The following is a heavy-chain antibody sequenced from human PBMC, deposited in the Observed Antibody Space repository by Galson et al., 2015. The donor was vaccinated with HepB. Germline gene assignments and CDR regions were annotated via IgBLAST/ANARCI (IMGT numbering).Heavy chain of an antibody. Sequence: SLRLSCAASGFTFSAYGMHWVRQAPGKGPEWVAIISFDGNNKNYGDSVRGRFTISRDNSKNSLYLQMNSLGPEDTAVYYCAKEPRAYDDYPYYFDHWGQGTLVTVSS. CDR1: GFTFSAYG. V-gene: IGHV3-30*18. D-gene: IGHD4-17*01. J-gene: IGHJ4*02. CDR2: ISFDGNNK. CDR3: AKEPRAYDDYPYYFDH.